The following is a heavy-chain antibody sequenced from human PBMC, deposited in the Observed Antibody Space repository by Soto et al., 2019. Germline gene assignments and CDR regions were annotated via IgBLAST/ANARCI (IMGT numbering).Heavy chain of an antibody. CDR2: ISYDGSSK. D-gene: IGHD4-17*01. CDR1: GFTFSNYG. Sequence: QVQLVESGGGVVQPGRSLRLSCAASGFTFSNYGMHWVRQAPGKGLEWGALISYDGSSKDYAGSVKGRFTISRDNSKSTLFLQMNSLRVEDTAVYYCARGGYGDSHAEYFQHWGQGTLVTVSS. V-gene: IGHV3-30-3*01. J-gene: IGHJ1*01. CDR3: ARGGYGDSHAEYFQH.